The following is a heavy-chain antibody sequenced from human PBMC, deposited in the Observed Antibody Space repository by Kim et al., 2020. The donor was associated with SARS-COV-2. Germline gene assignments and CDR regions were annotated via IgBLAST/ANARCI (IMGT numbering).Heavy chain of an antibody. J-gene: IGHJ6*02. CDR1: GDSVSSNSAA. V-gene: IGHV6-1*01. CDR2: TYYRSKWYN. Sequence: SQTLSLTCAISGDSVSSNSAAWNWIRQSPSRGLEWLGRTYYRSKWYNDYAVSVKSRITINPDTSKNQFSLQLNSVTPEDTAVYYCARVYRGGFLIAVAGFPDYYGMDVWGQGTTVTVSS. CDR3: ARVYRGGFLIAVAGFPDYYGMDV. D-gene: IGHD6-19*01.